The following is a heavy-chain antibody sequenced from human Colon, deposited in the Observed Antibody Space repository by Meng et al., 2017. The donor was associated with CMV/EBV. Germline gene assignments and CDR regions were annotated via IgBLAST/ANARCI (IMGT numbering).Heavy chain of an antibody. V-gene: IGHV2-5*01. CDR2: FYWHDDQ. CDR1: GFFLNTSTVA. Sequence: FSGFFLNTSTVAVVWFHQPPGKALEWLALFYWHDDQRYSPSLRNRLTLTRDTSKNQLVLTMTDMDPVDTATYFCAHRRTIFGGFDPWGQGSLVTVSS. D-gene: IGHD3-3*01. J-gene: IGHJ5*02. CDR3: AHRRTIFGGFDP.